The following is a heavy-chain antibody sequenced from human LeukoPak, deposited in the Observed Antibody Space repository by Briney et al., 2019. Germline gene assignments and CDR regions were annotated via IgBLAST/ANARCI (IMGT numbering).Heavy chain of an antibody. CDR3: AKDCLTIAKGTGDY. J-gene: IGHJ4*02. Sequence: GVSLRLSCAASGFTFSSYATSWVRQAPGKGLEWVSAISGSGGSTYYADSVKGRFTISRDNSKNTLYLQMNSLRAEDTAVYYCAKDCLTIAKGTGDYWGQGTLVTVSS. CDR1: GFTFSSYA. CDR2: ISGSGGST. V-gene: IGHV3-23*01. D-gene: IGHD4/OR15-4a*01.